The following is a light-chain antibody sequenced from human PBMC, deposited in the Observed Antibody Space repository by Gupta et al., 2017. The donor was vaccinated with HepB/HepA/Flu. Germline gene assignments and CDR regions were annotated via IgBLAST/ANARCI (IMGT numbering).Light chain of an antibody. V-gene: IGLV2-23*01. CDR2: EGN. CDR3: CSDASTTVV. J-gene: IGLJ2*01. CDR1: RSDVGSYNL. Sequence: SALTQPASVSGSPGQSITISCTGTRSDVGSYNLVSWYQQHPGKDPKLMIYEGNKWPSGVANRFSGSKAGNTASLTIAGRQAEAEDDYYCCSDASTTVVFGGGTKLTVL.